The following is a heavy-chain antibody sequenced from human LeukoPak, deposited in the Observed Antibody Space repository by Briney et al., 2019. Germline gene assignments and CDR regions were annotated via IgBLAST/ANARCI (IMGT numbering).Heavy chain of an antibody. Sequence: GGSLRLSCAASGFTFSSYSMNWVRQAPGKGLEWVSYISSSSSTIYYADSVKGRFTISRDNAKNSLYLQMNSLRAEDTAVYYCARDREWCGSGSYPTLLFRYYGMDVWGQGTTVTVSS. D-gene: IGHD3-10*01. CDR1: GFTFSSYS. CDR3: ARDREWCGSGSYPTLLFRYYGMDV. V-gene: IGHV3-48*01. J-gene: IGHJ6*02. CDR2: ISSSSSTI.